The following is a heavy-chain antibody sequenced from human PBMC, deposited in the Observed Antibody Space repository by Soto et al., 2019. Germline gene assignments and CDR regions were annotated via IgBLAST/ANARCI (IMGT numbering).Heavy chain of an antibody. D-gene: IGHD6-13*01. CDR2: IYPGDSDT. V-gene: IGHV5-51*01. Sequence: GESLKISCKGSGYSFTSYWIGWVRQMPGKGLEWMGIIYPGDSDTRYSPSFQGQVTISADKSISTAYLQWSSLKASDTAMYYCARVRVSSSWYGWFDPWGQGTLVTVSS. CDR3: ARVRVSSSWYGWFDP. CDR1: GYSFTSYW. J-gene: IGHJ5*02.